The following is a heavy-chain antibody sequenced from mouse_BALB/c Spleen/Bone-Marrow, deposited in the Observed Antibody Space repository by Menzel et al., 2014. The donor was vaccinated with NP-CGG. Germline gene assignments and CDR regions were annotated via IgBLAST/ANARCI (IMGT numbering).Heavy chain of an antibody. D-gene: IGHD3-2*02. CDR1: GYAFTNYL. CDR2: INPGSGGT. J-gene: IGHJ2*01. V-gene: IGHV1-54*02. Sequence: ESGAELVRPGTSVKVSCKASGYAFTNYLIEWVKQRPGQGLEWIGVINPGSGGTNYNEKFKGKATLTADTSSNTAYMQLSSLTSEDSAVYYCARGIRNYFDYWGQGTTLTVSS. CDR3: ARGIRNYFDY.